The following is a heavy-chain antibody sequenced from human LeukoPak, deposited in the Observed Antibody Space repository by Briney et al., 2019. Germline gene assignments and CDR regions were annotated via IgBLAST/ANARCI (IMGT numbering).Heavy chain of an antibody. CDR3: AKGSSTYSLTSYWYFDL. V-gene: IGHV3-23*01. Sequence: GGSLRLSCAASGFTFSSYAMSWVRQAPGKGLEWVSSISATGGSTYYADSVKGRSTISRDNSKNTLYLQMNSLRVEDTAVYYCAKGSSTYSLTSYWYFDLWGRGTLVTVSS. CDR1: GFTFSSYA. CDR2: ISATGGST. D-gene: IGHD6-13*01. J-gene: IGHJ2*01.